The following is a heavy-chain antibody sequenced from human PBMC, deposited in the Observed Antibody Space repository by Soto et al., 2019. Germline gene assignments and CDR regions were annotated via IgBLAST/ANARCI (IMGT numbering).Heavy chain of an antibody. D-gene: IGHD3-22*01. CDR1: GGSISSRSYY. J-gene: IGHJ4*02. CDR2: IYSLGNT. V-gene: IGHV4-39*01. Sequence: SETLCLPWTVSGGSISSRSYYWGWIRQTPGQGLEWLGTIYSLGNTYYNPSLKSRVTISVDKSKSQLFLKLSSVTAPDTAVYYCAGQIYDSSGYYYAYWGQGTLVTVSS. CDR3: AGQIYDSSGYYYAY.